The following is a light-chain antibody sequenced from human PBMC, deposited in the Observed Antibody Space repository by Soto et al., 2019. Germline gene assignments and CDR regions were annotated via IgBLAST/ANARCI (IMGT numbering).Light chain of an antibody. CDR3: AAWDDSLSGLV. Sequence: QSVLTQPPSASGTPGQRVTITCSGSSSNIGSNYVYWYQQLPGTAPKLLIYRNNQLPSGVPARFSGSKSGTSASLAISGLRSEDEADYYCAAWDDSLSGLVFGGGTKLTVL. CDR1: SSNIGSNY. CDR2: RNN. J-gene: IGLJ2*01. V-gene: IGLV1-47*01.